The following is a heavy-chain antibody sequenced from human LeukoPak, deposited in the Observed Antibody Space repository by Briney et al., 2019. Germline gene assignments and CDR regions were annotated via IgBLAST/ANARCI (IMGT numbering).Heavy chain of an antibody. CDR2: IIPIFGTA. J-gene: IGHJ4*02. CDR1: GGTFSSYA. CDR3: ARERAGSGWRVGFDY. Sequence: ASVKVSCKASGGTFSSYAISWVRQAPGQGLEWMGGIIPIFGTANYAQKFQGRVTITTDESTSTAYMELSSLRSEDTAVYYCARERAGSGWRVGFDYWGQGTLVTVSS. D-gene: IGHD6-19*01. V-gene: IGHV1-69*05.